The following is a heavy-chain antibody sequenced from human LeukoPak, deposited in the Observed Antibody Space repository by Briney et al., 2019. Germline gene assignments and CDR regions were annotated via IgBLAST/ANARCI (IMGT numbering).Heavy chain of an antibody. CDR1: GFTFSSYA. CDR2: ISGSGGST. CDR3: AKVRSAGSPPWDY. V-gene: IGHV3-23*01. J-gene: IGHJ4*02. D-gene: IGHD1-26*01. Sequence: PGGSLRLSCAASGFTFSSYAMSWVRQAPGKGLEWVSAISGSGGSTYYADSVKGRFTISRDNSQYTLFLQMNSLRVEDTAIYYCAKVRSAGSPPWDYWGQGTLVTVSS.